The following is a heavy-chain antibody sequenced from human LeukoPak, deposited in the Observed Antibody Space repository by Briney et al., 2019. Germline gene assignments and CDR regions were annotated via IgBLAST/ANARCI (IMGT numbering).Heavy chain of an antibody. D-gene: IGHD3-10*01. Sequence: GGSLRLSCAASGFTFSSFSMIWVRQAPGKGLEWVSSISKSDGKYYADSVKGRFTISRDSSKNTLYLQMNSLRAEDTAVYYCAKDWGYGLGTYFDYWGQGTLVTVSS. CDR1: GFTFSSFS. CDR3: AKDWGYGLGTYFDY. CDR2: ISKSDGK. V-gene: IGHV3-23*01. J-gene: IGHJ4*02.